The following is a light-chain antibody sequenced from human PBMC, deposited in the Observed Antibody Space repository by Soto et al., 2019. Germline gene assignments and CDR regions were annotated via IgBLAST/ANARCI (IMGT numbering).Light chain of an antibody. V-gene: IGKV3-20*01. J-gene: IGKJ1*01. CDR3: QQYGSSLTWT. CDR1: RSVSSRS. CDR2: GAS. Sequence: EVVLTQSPGTLSLSPGERATLSCRSSRSVSSRSLAWYQQKPCQAPRLLIYGASSRATGIPDRFSGSGSGTDFTLTISRLEPEDFAVYYCQQYGSSLTWTFGQGTKVDIK.